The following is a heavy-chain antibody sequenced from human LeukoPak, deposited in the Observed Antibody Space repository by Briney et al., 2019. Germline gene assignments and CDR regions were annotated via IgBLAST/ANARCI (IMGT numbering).Heavy chain of an antibody. D-gene: IGHD1-26*01. J-gene: IGHJ4*02. CDR1: GFTFSRYW. V-gene: IGHV3-74*01. Sequence: GGSLRLSCAASGFTFSRYWMHWVRQAPGKGLVWVSRTSTDGSDTRYADSVRGRFTVSRDNAKNTLYLQMNSLRDDDTAVYYCARDRHSGSHRDFDCWGQGTLVNVSS. CDR2: TSTDGSDT. CDR3: ARDRHSGSHRDFDC.